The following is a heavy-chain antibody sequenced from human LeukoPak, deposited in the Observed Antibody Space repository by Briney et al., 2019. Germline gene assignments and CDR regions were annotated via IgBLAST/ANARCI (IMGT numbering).Heavy chain of an antibody. CDR3: ARGGSYSSGWEFDY. CDR2: INPNGGGT. Sequence: ASVKVSCKASGYTFTGFYIYWVRHAPGQGLEWMGWINPNGGGTNYAQKFQGRVTMATDTSLSTAYMELRRLRSDDTAVYYCARGGSYSSGWEFDYWGQGTLVTVSS. D-gene: IGHD6-19*01. CDR1: GYTFTGFY. V-gene: IGHV1-2*02. J-gene: IGHJ4*02.